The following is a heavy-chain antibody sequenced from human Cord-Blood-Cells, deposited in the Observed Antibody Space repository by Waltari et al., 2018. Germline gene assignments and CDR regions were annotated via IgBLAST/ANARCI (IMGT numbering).Heavy chain of an antibody. J-gene: IGHJ6*02. CDR2: IWYDGSNK. D-gene: IGHD2-21*01. CDR1: GFTFSRYG. Sequence: QVQLVESGGGVVQPGRSLILSCAAYGFTFSRYGMHWVRQAPGKGLVWVAVIWYDGSNKYYADSVKGRFTISRDNSKNTLYLQMNSLRAEDTAVYYCAREVAYCGGDCYYYYYGMDVWGQGTTVTVSS. CDR3: AREVAYCGGDCYYYYYGMDV. V-gene: IGHV3-33*01.